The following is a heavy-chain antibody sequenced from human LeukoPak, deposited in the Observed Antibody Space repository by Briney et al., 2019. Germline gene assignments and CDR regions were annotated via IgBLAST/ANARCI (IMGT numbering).Heavy chain of an antibody. D-gene: IGHD3-10*01. CDR2: IIPIFGTA. CDR1: GGTFSSYA. CDR3: ARAAMVRVNWFDP. Sequence: ASVKVSCKASGGTFSSYAISWVRQAPGQGLEWMGGIIPIFGTANYAQKFQGRVTITADESTSTAYMELSSLRSEDTAVYYCARAAMVRVNWFDPWGQGTLVTVSS. J-gene: IGHJ5*02. V-gene: IGHV1-69*13.